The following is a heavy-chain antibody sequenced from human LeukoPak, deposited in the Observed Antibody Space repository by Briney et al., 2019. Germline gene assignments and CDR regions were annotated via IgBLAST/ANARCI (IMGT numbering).Heavy chain of an antibody. CDR3: ARDKYYDFWSGYSFDY. CDR1: GFTFSSYW. J-gene: IGHJ4*02. Sequence: PGGSLRLSCAASGFTFSSYWMSWVRQAPGRGLEWVANIKQDGSEEYYVDSVKGRFTISRDNAKYSLYLQMNSLRAEDTAVYYCARDKYYDFWSGYSFDYWGQGTLVTVSS. D-gene: IGHD3-3*01. V-gene: IGHV3-7*01. CDR2: IKQDGSEE.